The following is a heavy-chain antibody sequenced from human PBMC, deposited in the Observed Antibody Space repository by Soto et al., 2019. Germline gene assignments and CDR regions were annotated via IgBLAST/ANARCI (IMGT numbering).Heavy chain of an antibody. CDR2: ISGSGGST. CDR3: AKDVYDYIWGSYLTYYFDY. J-gene: IGHJ4*02. CDR1: GFTFSSYA. D-gene: IGHD3-16*02. V-gene: IGHV3-23*01. Sequence: EVQLLESGGGLVQPGGSLRLSCAASGFTFSSYAMSWVRQAPGKGLEWVSAISGSGGSTYYADSVKGRFPISRDNSKNSLYLQMNSLRAEDTAVYYCAKDVYDYIWGSYLTYYFDYWGQGTLVTVSS.